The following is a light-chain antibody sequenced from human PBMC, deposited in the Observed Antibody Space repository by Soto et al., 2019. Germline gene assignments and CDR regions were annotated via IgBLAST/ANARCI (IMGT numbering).Light chain of an antibody. Sequence: QSVLTQPPSVSGAPGQRVTISCTGSSSNIGAGYDVHWYQQLPGTAPKLLIYCNSNRPSGVPDRFSGSKSGTSASLAITGLRAEDEADYYCQSYDSSLSGVVFGGGTKLTVL. CDR1: SSNIGAGYD. CDR2: CNS. CDR3: QSYDSSLSGVV. V-gene: IGLV1-40*01. J-gene: IGLJ2*01.